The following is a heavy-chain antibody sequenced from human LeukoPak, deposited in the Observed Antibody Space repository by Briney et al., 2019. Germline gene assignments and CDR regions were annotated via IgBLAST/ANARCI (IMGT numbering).Heavy chain of an antibody. J-gene: IGHJ4*02. Sequence: PSETLSLTCAVYGGSFSGYYWSWIRQPPGKGLEWIGEINHSGSTNYNPSLKSRVTISVDTSKNQFSLKLSSVIAADTAVYYCARLGGSGSYHYYFDYWGQGTLVTVSS. CDR3: ARLGGSGSYHYYFDY. CDR1: GGSFSGYY. D-gene: IGHD3-10*01. V-gene: IGHV4-34*01. CDR2: INHSGST.